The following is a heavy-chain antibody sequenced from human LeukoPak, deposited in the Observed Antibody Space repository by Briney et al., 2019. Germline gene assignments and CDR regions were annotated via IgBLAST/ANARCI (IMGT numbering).Heavy chain of an antibody. V-gene: IGHV4-4*08. Sequence: SETLSLACSVSGGHIDSVYWNWIRQPPGKGLEWIGYIDNSGSTKYNPSLQSRITMSRDTSKKQFSLKLTSVTAADTAMYYCASGAGWLIDYWGQGTLVSVSS. CDR2: IDNSGST. D-gene: IGHD6-19*01. CDR1: GGHIDSVY. CDR3: ASGAGWLIDY. J-gene: IGHJ4*02.